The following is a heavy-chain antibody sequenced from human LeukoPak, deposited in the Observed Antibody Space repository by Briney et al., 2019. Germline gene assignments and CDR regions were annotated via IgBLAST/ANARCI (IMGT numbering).Heavy chain of an antibody. CDR3: ERLPYYYDSSGSWFDP. Sequence: PSETLSLTCTVSGGSISSYYWSWIRQPPGKGLEWIGYIYYSGSTNYNPSLKSRVTISVDTSKNQFSLKLSSVTAADTAVYYCERLPYYYDSSGSWFDPWGQGTLVTVSS. CDR2: IYYSGST. V-gene: IGHV4-59*08. CDR1: GGSISSYY. D-gene: IGHD3-22*01. J-gene: IGHJ5*02.